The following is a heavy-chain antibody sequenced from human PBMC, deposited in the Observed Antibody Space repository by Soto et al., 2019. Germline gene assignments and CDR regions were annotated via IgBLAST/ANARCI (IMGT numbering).Heavy chain of an antibody. CDR3: ARGQGIVMFPVPVGIVNRPKPTGFDY. D-gene: IGHD2-15*01. J-gene: IGHJ4*02. V-gene: IGHV3-23*01. CDR1: GFTFSSYA. CDR2: ISGSGGTT. Sequence: EVQLLESGGGLARPGGALRLCCTASGFTFSSYAMTWVRQAPGKGLAWVSGISGSGGTTPYTDAVKGRFTVSRDNSNNTVCLQMNSLRVEDTAVYYCARGQGIVMFPVPVGIVNRPKPTGFDYWGQGTLVTVST.